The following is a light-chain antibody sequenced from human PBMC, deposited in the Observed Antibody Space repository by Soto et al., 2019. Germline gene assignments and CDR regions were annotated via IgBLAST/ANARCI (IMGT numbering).Light chain of an antibody. V-gene: IGLV2-14*01. J-gene: IGLJ1*01. CDR1: SSDVGGYNY. CDR2: EVS. CDR3: SSYTSSSTLV. Sequence: QSVLTQPASVSGSPGRSITTSCTGTSSDVGGYNYVSWYQQHPGKAPKLMIYEVSNRPSGVSNRFSGSKSGNTASLTISGLQAEDEADYYCSSYTSSSTLVFGAGTKVTVL.